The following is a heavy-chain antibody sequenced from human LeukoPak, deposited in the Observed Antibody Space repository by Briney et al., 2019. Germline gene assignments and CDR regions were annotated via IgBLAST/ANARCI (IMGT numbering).Heavy chain of an antibody. V-gene: IGHV3-30-3*01. D-gene: IGHD6-19*01. CDR1: GFTFSTYA. CDR2: ISYDGTTK. CDR3: ARDGSSGWYQKSPFDY. J-gene: IGHJ4*02. Sequence: GGSLRLSCAASGFTFSTYAMHWVRQAPGKGLEWVAVISYDGTTKYHADSVKGRFTISRDNSKNTLYLQMNTLRAEDTAVYYCARDGSSGWYQKSPFDYWGQGTLVTVSS.